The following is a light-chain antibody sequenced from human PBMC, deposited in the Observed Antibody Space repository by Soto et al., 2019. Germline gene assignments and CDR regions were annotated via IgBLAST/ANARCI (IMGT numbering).Light chain of an antibody. CDR3: QQYDNWPQT. V-gene: IGKV3-15*01. Sequence: EIVMTQSPATLSVSPGERSTLSCMAIQSVSRDLAWYQHKPGQAPRLLIYGASTRATGIPARFSGRGSGTEFTLTISSLQSVDFEVYYCQQYDNWPQTFGQGTKVDIK. J-gene: IGKJ1*01. CDR1: QSVSRD. CDR2: GAS.